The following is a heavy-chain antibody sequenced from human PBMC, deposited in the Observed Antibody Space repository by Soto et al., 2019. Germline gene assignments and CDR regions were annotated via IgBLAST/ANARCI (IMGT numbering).Heavy chain of an antibody. J-gene: IGHJ6*02. CDR2: ISAYNGNT. CDR3: ARVIPIFGVVTPYYYGMDV. D-gene: IGHD3-3*01. Sequence: GASVKVSCKASGYTFTSYGISWVRQAPGQGLEWMGWISAYNGNTGYAQKFQGRVTMTRNASISTAYMELSSLRSEDTAVYYCARVIPIFGVVTPYYYGMDVWGQGTTVTVSS. CDR1: GYTFTSYG. V-gene: IGHV1-8*02.